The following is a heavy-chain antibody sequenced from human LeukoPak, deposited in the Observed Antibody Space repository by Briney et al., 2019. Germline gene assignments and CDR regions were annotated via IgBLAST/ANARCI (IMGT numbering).Heavy chain of an antibody. D-gene: IGHD6-13*01. Sequence: GSLRLSCAASGFTFSDYYMSWIRQAPGKGLEWIGYIYYSGSTNYNPSLKSRVTISVDTSKNQFSLKLSSVTAADTAVYYCARGCGSSLDFDYYYYMDVWGKGTTVTVSS. CDR2: IYYSGST. CDR3: ARGCGSSLDFDYYYYMDV. V-gene: IGHV4-59*01. CDR1: GFTFSDYY. J-gene: IGHJ6*03.